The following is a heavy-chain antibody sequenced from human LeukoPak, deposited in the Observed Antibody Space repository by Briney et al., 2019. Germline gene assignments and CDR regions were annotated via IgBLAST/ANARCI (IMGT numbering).Heavy chain of an antibody. D-gene: IGHD6-13*01. Sequence: GGSLRLSCAASGFTFSSYSMNWVRQAPGKGLEWVSSISSSSSYIYHADSVKGRFTISRDNAKNSLYLQMNSLRAEDTAVYYCARKSEGYSSSLYNWFDPWGQGTLVTVSS. CDR2: ISSSSSYI. CDR1: GFTFSSYS. V-gene: IGHV3-21*04. J-gene: IGHJ5*02. CDR3: ARKSEGYSSSLYNWFDP.